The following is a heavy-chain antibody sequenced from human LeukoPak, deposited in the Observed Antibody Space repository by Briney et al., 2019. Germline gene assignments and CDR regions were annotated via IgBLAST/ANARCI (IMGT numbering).Heavy chain of an antibody. D-gene: IGHD5-18*01. Sequence: SETLSLTCTVSGGSISSSIYYWGWIRQPPGKGLEWIGSIYYSGSTYYNPSLKSRVTISVDTSKNQFSLKLSSVTAADTAVYYCARIQLWLYYFDYWGQGTLVTVSS. CDR1: GGSISSSIYY. CDR2: IYYSGST. V-gene: IGHV4-39*07. J-gene: IGHJ4*02. CDR3: ARIQLWLYYFDY.